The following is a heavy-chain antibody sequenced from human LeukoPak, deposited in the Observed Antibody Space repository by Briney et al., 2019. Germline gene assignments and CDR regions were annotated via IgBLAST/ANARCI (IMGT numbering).Heavy chain of an antibody. CDR3: ARVPMVRGVNDIYYMDV. J-gene: IGHJ6*03. D-gene: IGHD3-10*01. CDR1: GYTFTGYY. V-gene: IGHV1-2*02. Sequence: GASVKVSCKASGYTFTGYYMHWVRQAPGQGLEWMGWINPNSGGTNYAQKFQGRVTMTRDTSISTAYMELSRLRSDDTAVYYCARVPMVRGVNDIYYMDVWGKGTTVTVSS. CDR2: INPNSGGT.